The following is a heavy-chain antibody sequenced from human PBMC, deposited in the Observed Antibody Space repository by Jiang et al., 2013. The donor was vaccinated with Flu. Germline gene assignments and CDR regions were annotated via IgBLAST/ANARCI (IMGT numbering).Heavy chain of an antibody. CDR3: ARDSSMLAVAPA. V-gene: IGHV4-31*02. Sequence: GYLYYSGSTFYNPSLKSRITISVDTSKNQFSLWLSSVTAADTAVYYCARDSSMLAVAPAWGQGTLVTVSS. D-gene: IGHD6-19*01. J-gene: IGHJ5*02. CDR2: LYYSGST.